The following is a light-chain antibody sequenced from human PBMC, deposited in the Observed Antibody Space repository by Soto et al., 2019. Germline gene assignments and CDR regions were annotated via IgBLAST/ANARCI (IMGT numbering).Light chain of an antibody. V-gene: IGKV3-20*01. CDR1: QSLSSRN. CDR2: GAS. CDR3: QPDVGSPGT. J-gene: IGKJ2*01. Sequence: TVLTQSPGTLSLSPGERATLSCRASQSLSSRNLAWYQQKPGQAPRLLIYGASNMATVIPDRFSGSGSGTDFTLTISRLEPEACAVYYGQPDVGSPGTFGQGTKLEIK.